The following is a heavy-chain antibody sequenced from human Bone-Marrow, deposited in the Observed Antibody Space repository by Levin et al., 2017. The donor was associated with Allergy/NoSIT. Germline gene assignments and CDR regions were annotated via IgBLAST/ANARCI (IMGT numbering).Heavy chain of an antibody. D-gene: IGHD6-19*01. CDR3: ARRRSSGRSNAMDV. CDR1: GDFITPYS. V-gene: IGHV4-59*08. J-gene: IGHJ6*02. CDR2: IHYNGST. Sequence: GSLRLSCSVSGDFITPYSWSWIRQSPGKGLEWIGNIHYNGSTTYNPSLKSRVSISVDTSKDQFSLRLSSVTAADTALYYCARRRSSGRSNAMDVWGQGTPVTVSS.